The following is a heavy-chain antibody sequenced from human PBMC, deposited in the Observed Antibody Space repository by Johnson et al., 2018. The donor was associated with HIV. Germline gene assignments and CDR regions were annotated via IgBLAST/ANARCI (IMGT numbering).Heavy chain of an antibody. CDR1: GFTFSSYA. CDR3: AKGWELTPDDAFDI. J-gene: IGHJ3*02. D-gene: IGHD1-26*01. CDR2: ISYDGSSK. V-gene: IGHV3-30*04. Sequence: VQLVESGGGVVQPGRSLRLSCAASGFTFSSYAMHWVRQAPGKGLEWVAVISYDGSSKYYADSVKGRFTISRDNSKSTLYLQMNSLRAEDTAVYYCAKGWELTPDDAFDIWGQGTMVTVSS.